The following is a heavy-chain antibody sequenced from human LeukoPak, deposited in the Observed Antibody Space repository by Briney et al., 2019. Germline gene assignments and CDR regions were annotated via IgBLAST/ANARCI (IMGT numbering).Heavy chain of an antibody. Sequence: PGRSLRLSCAASGFTFSSYSMNWVRQAPGKGLEWVSSISSSSSYIYYADSVKGRFTISRDNAKNSLYLQMNSLRAEDTAVYYCARGGSDILTQHDYWGQGTLVTVSS. J-gene: IGHJ4*02. V-gene: IGHV3-21*01. D-gene: IGHD3-9*01. CDR1: GFTFSSYS. CDR3: ARGGSDILTQHDY. CDR2: ISSSSSYI.